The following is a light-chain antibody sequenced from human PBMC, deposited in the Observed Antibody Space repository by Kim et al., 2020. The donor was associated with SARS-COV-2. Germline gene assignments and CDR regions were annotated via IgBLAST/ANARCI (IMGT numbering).Light chain of an antibody. CDR2: DAS. Sequence: IQMTQSPSSLSANVGDRVTISCRASQSISSSLNCYQQKAGKAPKLLIYDASSLQSGVPSRFSGSGSGTDFTLTISSLQPEDFASYYCQQSYITSLTFGGGTKVDIK. CDR3: QQSYITSLT. V-gene: IGKV1-39*01. J-gene: IGKJ4*01. CDR1: QSISSS.